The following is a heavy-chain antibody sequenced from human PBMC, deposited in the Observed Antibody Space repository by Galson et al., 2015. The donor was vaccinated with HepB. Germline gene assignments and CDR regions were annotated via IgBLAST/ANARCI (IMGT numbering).Heavy chain of an antibody. Sequence: SLRLSCAASGFTFSSYCMSWLRQAPGKGLEWVSYISSSSSYTNYADSVKGRFTISRDNAKNSLYLQMNSLRAEDTAVYYCARANYYGSSGYYYGGGTKYYYYGMYVWGQGTTVHVPS. CDR2: ISSSSSYT. J-gene: IGHJ6*02. CDR3: ARANYYGSSGYYYGGGTKYYYYGMYV. V-gene: IGHV3-11*03. CDR1: GFTFSSYC. D-gene: IGHD3-22*01.